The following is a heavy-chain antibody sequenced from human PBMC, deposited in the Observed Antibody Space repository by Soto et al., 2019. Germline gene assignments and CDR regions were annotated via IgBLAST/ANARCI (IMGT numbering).Heavy chain of an antibody. D-gene: IGHD3-10*01. J-gene: IGHJ5*02. Sequence: SETLSLTCAVDGGSFSGYYWTWIRQPPGKGLEWIGEINHSGSTNYNPSLKSRVTISVDTSKNQFSPKLSSVTAADTAVYYCARGVPYYYGSGASGWFDPWGQGTLVTVSS. CDR2: INHSGST. V-gene: IGHV4-34*01. CDR1: GGSFSGYY. CDR3: ARGVPYYYGSGASGWFDP.